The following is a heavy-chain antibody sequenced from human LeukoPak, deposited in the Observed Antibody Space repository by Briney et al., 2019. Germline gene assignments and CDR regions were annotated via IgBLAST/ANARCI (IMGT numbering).Heavy chain of an antibody. Sequence: SVKVSCKASGGTFSSYAISWVRQAPGQGLEWMGGIIPIFGTANYAQRFQGRVTITADESTSTAYMELSSLRSEDTAVYYCARGIVVVPDAFDIWGQGTMVTVSS. D-gene: IGHD3-22*01. J-gene: IGHJ3*02. CDR3: ARGIVVVPDAFDI. CDR1: GGTFSSYA. CDR2: IIPIFGTA. V-gene: IGHV1-69*13.